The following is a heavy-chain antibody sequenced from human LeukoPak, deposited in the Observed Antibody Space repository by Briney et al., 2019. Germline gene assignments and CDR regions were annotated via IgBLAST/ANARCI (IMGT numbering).Heavy chain of an antibody. CDR3: ARGAGAFDI. J-gene: IGHJ3*02. CDR1: GFTFSSFP. Sequence: GGSLRLSCAASGFTFSSFPMHWVRQAPGKGLEWVAVISYDGSNKYYADSVKGRFTISRDNAKNSLYLQMNSLRAEDTAVCYCARGAGAFDIWGQGTMVTVSS. V-gene: IGHV3-30-3*01. CDR2: ISYDGSNK.